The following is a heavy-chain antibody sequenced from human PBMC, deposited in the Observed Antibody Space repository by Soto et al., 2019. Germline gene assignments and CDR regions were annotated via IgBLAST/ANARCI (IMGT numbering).Heavy chain of an antibody. J-gene: IGHJ4*02. CDR1: GFALTTYT. CDR3: VREDGVVGASSAFDS. Sequence: GGSLRLSCVASGFALTTYTMNWVRQAPGTDLEWVSSINGRSNYKYYSDSVKGRFTVSRDNAQNSLFLQMSRLGPEDTAVYYCVREDGVVGASSAFDSWGQGTLVTVSS. D-gene: IGHD1-26*01. CDR2: INGRSNYK. V-gene: IGHV3-21*01.